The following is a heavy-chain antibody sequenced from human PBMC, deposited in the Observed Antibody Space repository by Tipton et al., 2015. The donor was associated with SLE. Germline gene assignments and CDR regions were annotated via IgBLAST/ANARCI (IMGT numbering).Heavy chain of an antibody. D-gene: IGHD3-3*01. CDR3: ARDKDYDFWSGYYRRDASDI. CDR1: GGSISSSSYY. V-gene: IGHV4-39*07. CDR2: IYYSGST. J-gene: IGHJ3*02. Sequence: LRLSCTVSGGSISSSSYYWGWIRQPPGKGLEWIGSIYYSGSTYYNPSLKSRVTISVDTSKNQFSLKLSSVTAADTAVYYCARDKDYDFWSGYYRRDASDIWGQGTMVTVSS.